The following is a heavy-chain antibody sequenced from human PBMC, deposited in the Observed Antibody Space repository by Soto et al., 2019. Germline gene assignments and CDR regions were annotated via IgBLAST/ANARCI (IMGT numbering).Heavy chain of an antibody. Sequence: SQTLSLTCAVYGGSFSGYYWSWIRQPPGKGLEWIGEINHSGSTNYNPSLKSRVTISVDTSKNQFSLKLGSVTAADTAVYYCARGRLRDTAMVFGYTGHYYYYGMDVWGQGTTVTVSS. CDR1: GGSFSGYY. J-gene: IGHJ6*02. D-gene: IGHD5-18*01. V-gene: IGHV4-34*01. CDR2: INHSGST. CDR3: ARGRLRDTAMVFGYTGHYYYYGMDV.